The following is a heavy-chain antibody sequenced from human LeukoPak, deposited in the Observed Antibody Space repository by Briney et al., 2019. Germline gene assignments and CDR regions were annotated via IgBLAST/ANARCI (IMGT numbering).Heavy chain of an antibody. CDR1: GGTFSSYA. Sequence: SVKVSCKASGGTFSSYAISWVRQAPGQGLEWMGGIIPIFGTANYAQKFQGRVTITADESTSTAYMELSSLRSEDTAVYYCARGQIVVVPAAATVGWFDPWGQGTLVTVSS. D-gene: IGHD2-2*01. J-gene: IGHJ5*02. CDR2: IIPIFGTA. V-gene: IGHV1-69*13. CDR3: ARGQIVVVPAAATVGWFDP.